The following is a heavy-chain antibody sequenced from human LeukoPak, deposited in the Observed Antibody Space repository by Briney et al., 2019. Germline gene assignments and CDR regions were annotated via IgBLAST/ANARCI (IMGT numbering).Heavy chain of an antibody. CDR2: TNTDGSIT. V-gene: IGHV3-74*01. Sequence: WASLRLSCAASGFIFSTYWMHWVRQVPGTGLVWVSRTNTDGSITDYAHSVKGRFTIYRDNAKDTLYLQMNSLRPEDTAVYYCARGSVRSGIDDWGQGTLVTVSS. J-gene: IGHJ4*02. D-gene: IGHD1-26*01. CDR3: ARGSVRSGIDD. CDR1: GFIFSTYW.